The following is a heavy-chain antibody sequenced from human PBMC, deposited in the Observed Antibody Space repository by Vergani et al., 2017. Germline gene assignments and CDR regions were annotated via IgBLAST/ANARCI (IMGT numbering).Heavy chain of an antibody. CDR2: ISYDGTQK. D-gene: IGHD1-1*01. J-gene: IGHJ1*01. Sequence: QVHLVESGGDVVQPGRSLRLSCVVSGFTSSYYGMHWVRQAPGKGLEWVAVISYDGTQKYYADSVKGRFTISRDNSKRTLYLQMNSLRTEDTAVYYCATKSCGTPGCQIGYFREWGQGTLVTVSS. CDR1: GFTSSYYG. CDR3: ATKSCGTPGCQIGYFRE. V-gene: IGHV3-30*03.